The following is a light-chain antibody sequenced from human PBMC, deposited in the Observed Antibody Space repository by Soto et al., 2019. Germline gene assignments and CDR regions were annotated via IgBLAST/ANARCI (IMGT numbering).Light chain of an antibody. V-gene: IGKV1-39*01. CDR1: PSINTY. CDR3: QQCYSIPWT. Sequence: DIQMTQSPSSLSASVGDRVTITCRASPSINTYLSWYQDKPGQAPKLLIYAASRLQSGVPSRFSGSGSGTDFTLTIICLQPEDFATYYCQQCYSIPWTFGQGTNVEIK. CDR2: AAS. J-gene: IGKJ1*01.